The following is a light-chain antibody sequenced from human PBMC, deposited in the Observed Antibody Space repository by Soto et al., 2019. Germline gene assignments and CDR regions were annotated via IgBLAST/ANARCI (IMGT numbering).Light chain of an antibody. J-gene: IGKJ5*01. CDR2: AAS. CDR1: QGISSY. Sequence: QLTQSPSSLSASVGDRVTITCRASQGISSYLAWYQQKPGKAPKLLIYAASTLQSGVPSRFSGSGSGTDFTLTIDSLQPEDFATYYCQQAASFPITFGQGTRLEIK. CDR3: QQAASFPIT. V-gene: IGKV1-9*01.